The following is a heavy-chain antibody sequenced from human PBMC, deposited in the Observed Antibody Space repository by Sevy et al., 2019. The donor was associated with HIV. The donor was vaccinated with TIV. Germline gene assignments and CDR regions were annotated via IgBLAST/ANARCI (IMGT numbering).Heavy chain of an antibody. J-gene: IGHJ3*02. V-gene: IGHV3-7*03. D-gene: IGHD3-16*02. Sequence: GGSLRLSCAASGFTFSSYSMSWVRQAPGKGLEWVASIKQDGSEKYYVDSVKGRFTISRDNAKNSLYLQMNSLRAEDTAVYYCARIRGIMITFGGVIHDAFDIWGQGTMVTVSS. CDR1: GFTFSSYS. CDR3: ARIRGIMITFGGVIHDAFDI. CDR2: IKQDGSEK.